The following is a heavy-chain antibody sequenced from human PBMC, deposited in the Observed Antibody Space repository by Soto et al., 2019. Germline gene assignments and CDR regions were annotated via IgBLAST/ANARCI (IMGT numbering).Heavy chain of an antibody. Sequence: PGGSLRLSCAASGFTFSSYSMNWGRAAPWKGMEWISSISSSSSYIYYADSVKGRFTISRDNAKNSLYLQMNSLRAEDTAVYYCARDGGSAPLRYWGQGTLVTVSS. V-gene: IGHV3-21*01. D-gene: IGHD3-16*01. CDR1: GFTFSSYS. CDR2: ISSSSSYI. J-gene: IGHJ4*02. CDR3: ARDGGSAPLRY.